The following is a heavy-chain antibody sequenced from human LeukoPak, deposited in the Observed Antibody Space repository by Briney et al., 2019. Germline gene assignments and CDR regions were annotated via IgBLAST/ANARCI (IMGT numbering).Heavy chain of an antibody. Sequence: GGSLRLSCVASGFPFSSYWMTWVRQAPGKGLEWVANIKQDGSKKSYVDSVKGRFTISRDNAKNSLYLQMNSLRAEDTAVYYCVRDMSTADLDHWGLGTLVTVFS. CDR2: IKQDGSKK. D-gene: IGHD5/OR15-5a*01. CDR1: GFPFSSYW. J-gene: IGHJ4*02. V-gene: IGHV3-7*01. CDR3: VRDMSTADLDH.